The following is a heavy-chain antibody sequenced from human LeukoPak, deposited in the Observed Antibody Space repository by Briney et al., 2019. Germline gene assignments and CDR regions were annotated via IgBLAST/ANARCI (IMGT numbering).Heavy chain of an antibody. CDR2: TSGSI. J-gene: IGHJ6*03. Sequence: PSETLSLTCAVSGASISSHYWSWIRQPPGKGLEWIGYTSGSISDNPSLKSRVAVSVDPSQNQVSLSLTSVTAADTAVYYCARVLAIFGLDTTDFYMDVWGKGTTDTVSS. D-gene: IGHD3/OR15-3a*01. CDR1: GASISSHY. CDR3: ARVLAIFGLDTTDFYMDV. V-gene: IGHV4-59*11.